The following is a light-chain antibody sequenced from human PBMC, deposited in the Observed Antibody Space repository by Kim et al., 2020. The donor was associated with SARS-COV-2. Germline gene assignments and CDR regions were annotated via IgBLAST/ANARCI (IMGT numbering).Light chain of an antibody. V-gene: IGLV3-1*01. CDR3: QAWDSSTWV. CDR2: QDR. J-gene: IGLJ3*02. Sequence: YELTQPPSVSVSPGQTASITCSGDKLGDKYASWYQQKPGQSPVLVIYQDRKRPSGIPERFSGSNSGNTATLTISGTQAMDEADYYCQAWDSSTWVFGGGTQLTVL. CDR1: KLGDKY.